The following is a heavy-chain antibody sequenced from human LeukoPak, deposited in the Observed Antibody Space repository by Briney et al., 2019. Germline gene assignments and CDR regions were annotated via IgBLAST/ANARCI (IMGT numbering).Heavy chain of an antibody. CDR1: GYTFTGYY. D-gene: IGHD3-3*01. J-gene: IGHJ3*02. Sequence: ASVKVSCKASGYTFTGYYMHWVRQAPGQGLEWMGWINPNSGGTNYAQKFQGRVTMTRDTSISTAYMELSRLRSDDTAVYYCARDGDFWSGHGAFDIWGQGTMVTVSS. CDR3: ARDGDFWSGHGAFDI. V-gene: IGHV1-2*02. CDR2: INPNSGGT.